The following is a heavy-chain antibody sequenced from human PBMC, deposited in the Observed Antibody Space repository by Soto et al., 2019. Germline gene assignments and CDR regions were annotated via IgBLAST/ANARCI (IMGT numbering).Heavy chain of an antibody. CDR2: IYYSGST. D-gene: IGHD5-18*01. CDR3: ARHSGYSYCPIDY. V-gene: IGHV4-39*01. Sequence: SETLSLTCTVSGGSISSSSYYWGWIRQPPGKGLEWIGSIYYSGSTYYNPSLKSRVTISVDTSKNQFSLKLSSVTAADTAVYYCARHSGYSYCPIDYWGQGTLVTSP. CDR1: GGSISSSSYY. J-gene: IGHJ4*02.